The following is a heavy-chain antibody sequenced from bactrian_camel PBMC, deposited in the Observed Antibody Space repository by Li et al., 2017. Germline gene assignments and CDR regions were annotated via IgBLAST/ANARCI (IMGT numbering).Heavy chain of an antibody. D-gene: IGHD4*01. J-gene: IGHJ4*01. CDR2: IYTGGEQK. CDR1: KYTGSMNC. V-gene: IGHV3S1*01. Sequence: VQLVESGGGSVQAGGSLTLSCESSKYTGSMNCMGWFRQAPGKERKGVASIYTGGEQKYYADSVKDRFTISRDNSKNTLYLQMNSLKPEDTAIYYCAARRQVLQSTWLLHPSAYSEWGPGTQVTVS. CDR3: AARRQVLQSTWLLHPSAYSE.